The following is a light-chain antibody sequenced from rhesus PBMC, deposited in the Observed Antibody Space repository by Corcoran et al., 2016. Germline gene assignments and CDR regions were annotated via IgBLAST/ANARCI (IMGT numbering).Light chain of an antibody. J-gene: IGKJ2*01. V-gene: IGKV3-42*02. CDR1: QSVGSN. CDR2: DAS. Sequence: ETVVTQSPATLSLSPGERATLSCRASQSVGSNLAWYHQRPGQAPKLLIYDASSRATGIPDRSSGSGSGTEFSLTLSSLEPEAVGVYYCQQYNNWNSFGQGTKVELK. CDR3: QQYNNWNS.